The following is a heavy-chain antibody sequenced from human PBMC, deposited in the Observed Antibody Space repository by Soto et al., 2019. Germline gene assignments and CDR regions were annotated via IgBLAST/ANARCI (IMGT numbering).Heavy chain of an antibody. Sequence: QVQLVQSGAEVKMPGASVKVSCKASGYTFINYGISWVRQAPGQGLEWMGWISAYNGNLNYAQKIQGRVNMTTDASTSTAYMELRSLRSEDTAVYYCARDGISGAEPFEICGQGTMVTVSS. CDR1: GYTFINYG. J-gene: IGHJ3*02. V-gene: IGHV1-18*01. CDR3: ARDGISGAEPFEI. CDR2: ISAYNGNL. D-gene: IGHD1-20*01.